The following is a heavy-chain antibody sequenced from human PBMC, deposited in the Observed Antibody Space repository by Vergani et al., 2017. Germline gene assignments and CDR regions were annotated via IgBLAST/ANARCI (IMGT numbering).Heavy chain of an antibody. CDR3: GKGGGGFDY. CDR1: GFTFSSYS. V-gene: IGHV3-30*02. J-gene: IGHJ4*02. CDR2: IRYDGSKK. Sequence: QVQLVESGGGVVQPGGSLRLSCAASGFTFSSYSMHWVRQAPGKGLEWVAFIRYDGSKKYYADSVKGRFTISRDNSKNTLYLQMNSLRAEDTAVYYCGKGGGGFDYWGQGTLVTVSS. D-gene: IGHD2-15*01.